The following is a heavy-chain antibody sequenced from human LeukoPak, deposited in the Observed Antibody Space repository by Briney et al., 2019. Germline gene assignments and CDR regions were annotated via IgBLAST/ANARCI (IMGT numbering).Heavy chain of an antibody. D-gene: IGHD2-21*01. CDR2: INTKGET. CDR1: GVSMSAYQ. J-gene: IGHJ4*02. CDR3: ATSNDAKIAPFDH. V-gene: IGHV4-4*09. Sequence: LETLSLTCTVSGVSMSAYQWSWVRQSPEKGLEWIGCINTKGETSYNPSLKSRVTTSVDTSKSQFSLRLTSVTAADTAVYYCATSNDAKIAPFDHWGQGAPVTVSP.